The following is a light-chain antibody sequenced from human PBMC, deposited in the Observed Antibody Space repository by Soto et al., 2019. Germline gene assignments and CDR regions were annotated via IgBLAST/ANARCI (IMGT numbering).Light chain of an antibody. Sequence: QSVLTQPPSASGTPGQRVTISCSGSSSNIGSNTVHWYQQLPGTAPKLLIFINNQRPSGVPDRFSGSKSGTSASLAISGLQSEDEADYYCAAWDDSPNGRVFGGGTKLTVL. V-gene: IGLV1-44*01. J-gene: IGLJ3*02. CDR2: INN. CDR1: SSNIGSNT. CDR3: AAWDDSPNGRV.